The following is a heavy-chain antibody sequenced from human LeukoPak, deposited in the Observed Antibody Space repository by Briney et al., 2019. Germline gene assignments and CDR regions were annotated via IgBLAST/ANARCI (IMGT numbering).Heavy chain of an antibody. J-gene: IGHJ3*02. V-gene: IGHV3-23*01. Sequence: GGSLRLSCAASGFTFSSYAMSWVRQAPGKGLEWVSAISGSGGSTYYADSVKGRFTISRDNSKNTLYLQMNSLRAEDMAVYYCAKVKGLYYDILTGYYRGDAFDIWGQGTMVTVSS. D-gene: IGHD3-9*01. CDR2: ISGSGGST. CDR1: GFTFSSYA. CDR3: AKVKGLYYDILTGYYRGDAFDI.